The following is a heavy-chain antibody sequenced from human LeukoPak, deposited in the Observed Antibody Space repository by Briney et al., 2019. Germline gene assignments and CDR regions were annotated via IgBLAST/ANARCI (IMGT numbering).Heavy chain of an antibody. V-gene: IGHV3-30-3*01. J-gene: IGHJ4*02. Sequence: GGSLRLSCAASGFTFSSYAMHWVRQAPGKGLEWVAVISYDGSNKYYADSVKGRFTISRDNSKNTLYLQMNSLRSEDTAVYYCARGRGGDRYNWLCYFDYWGQGTLVTVSS. CDR1: GFTFSSYA. CDR3: ARGRGGDRYNWLCYFDY. D-gene: IGHD5-24*01. CDR2: ISYDGSNK.